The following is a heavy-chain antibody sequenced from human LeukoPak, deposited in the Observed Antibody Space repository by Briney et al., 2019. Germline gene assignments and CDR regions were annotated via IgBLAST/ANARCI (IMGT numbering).Heavy chain of an antibody. V-gene: IGHV3-48*02. CDR3: ARDYSGSGSFDY. Sequence: PGGSLRLSCAASGFTFSIYSMTWVRQAPGKGLEWVAYISSRSSTIYYTDSVRGRFTISRDNAKYSLFLQMNSLRDDDTAVYYCARDYSGSGSFDYWGQGTLVTVSS. D-gene: IGHD3-10*01. CDR1: GFTFSIYS. J-gene: IGHJ4*02. CDR2: ISSRSSTI.